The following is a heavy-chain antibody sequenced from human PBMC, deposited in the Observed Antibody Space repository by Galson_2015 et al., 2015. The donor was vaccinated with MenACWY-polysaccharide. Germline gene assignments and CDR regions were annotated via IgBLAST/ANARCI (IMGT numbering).Heavy chain of an antibody. CDR3: VRHFDRGAHERAFDH. CDR2: TYYRSKWYS. D-gene: IGHD3-9*01. V-gene: IGHV6-1*01. Sequence: CAISGDSVSSNSAAWNWIRQSPSRGLEWLGRTYYRSKWYSYYAPSVKNRITIQPDTSKNHFSLQLRSVTPDDTAVYYCVRHFDRGAHERAFDHWGQGTLVSVSS. CDR1: GDSVSSNSAA. J-gene: IGHJ4*02.